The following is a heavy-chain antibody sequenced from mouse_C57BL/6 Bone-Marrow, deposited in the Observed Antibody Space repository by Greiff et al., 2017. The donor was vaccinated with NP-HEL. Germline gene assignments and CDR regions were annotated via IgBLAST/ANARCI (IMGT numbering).Heavy chain of an antibody. CDR2: IYPGDGDT. J-gene: IGHJ4*01. CDR1: GYAFSSSW. CDR3: ARPTGTEAMDH. D-gene: IGHD4-1*02. V-gene: IGHV1-82*01. Sequence: QVQLQQSGPELVKPGASVKISCKASGYAFSSSWMNWVKQRPGKGLEWIGRIYPGDGDTNYNGKFKGKATLTADKSSSTAYMQLSSLTSEDSAVYFCARPTGTEAMDHWGQGTSVTVSS.